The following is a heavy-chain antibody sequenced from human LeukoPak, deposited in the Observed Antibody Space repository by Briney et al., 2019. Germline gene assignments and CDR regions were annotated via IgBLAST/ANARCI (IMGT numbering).Heavy chain of an antibody. D-gene: IGHD1-26*01. V-gene: IGHV3-30-3*01. CDR3: ARTMYITGSSDFDY. CDR1: GFTFNIYA. CDR2: ISYDGSKT. J-gene: IGHJ4*02. Sequence: GGSLRLSCEASGFTFNIYAMHWVRQAPGKGLEWVAVISYDGSKTYYADSVKGRFTISRDNSKNTLYLQMNSLRAEDTALYYCARTMYITGSSDFDYWGQGTLVTISS.